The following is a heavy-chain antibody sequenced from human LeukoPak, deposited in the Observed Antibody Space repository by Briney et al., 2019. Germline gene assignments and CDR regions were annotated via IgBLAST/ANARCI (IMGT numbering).Heavy chain of an antibody. J-gene: IGHJ6*03. Sequence: GGSLRLSCAASGFIFYDYGMNWVRQVPGKGLEWVSGINWNGGSTGYADSVKGRFTISRDNAKNSLYLQMNSLRAEDTALYYCATTLDFYYYIDVWGKGTTVTVSS. D-gene: IGHD3-16*01. CDR2: INWNGGST. CDR1: GFIFYDYG. CDR3: ATTLDFYYYIDV. V-gene: IGHV3-20*04.